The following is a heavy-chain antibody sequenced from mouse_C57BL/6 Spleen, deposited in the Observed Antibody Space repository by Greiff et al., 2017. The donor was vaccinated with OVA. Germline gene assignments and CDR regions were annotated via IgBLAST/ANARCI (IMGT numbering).Heavy chain of an antibody. CDR2: ISDGGSYT. CDR1: GFTFSSYA. Sequence: DVHLVESGGGLVKPGGSLKLSCAASGFTFSSYAMSWVRQTPEKRLEWVATISDGGSYTYYPDNVKGRFTISRDNAKNNLYLQMSHLKSEDTAMYYCARDWEGYFDYWGQGTTLTVSS. V-gene: IGHV5-4*01. D-gene: IGHD4-1*01. CDR3: ARDWEGYFDY. J-gene: IGHJ2*01.